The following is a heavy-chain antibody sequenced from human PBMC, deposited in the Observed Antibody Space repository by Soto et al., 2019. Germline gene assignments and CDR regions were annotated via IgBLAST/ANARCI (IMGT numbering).Heavy chain of an antibody. J-gene: IGHJ4*02. CDR2: INAGYGNT. CDR3: ARDTGDGTFDF. Sequence: ASVKVSCKASGYTYSSYAMHWVRQAPGQRLEWMGWINAGYGNTKSSQKFQDRVTISRDTSASAAYMELTSLRSEDTAVYYCARDTGDGTFDFWGQGTLVTVSS. CDR1: GYTYSSYA. D-gene: IGHD7-27*01. V-gene: IGHV1-3*01.